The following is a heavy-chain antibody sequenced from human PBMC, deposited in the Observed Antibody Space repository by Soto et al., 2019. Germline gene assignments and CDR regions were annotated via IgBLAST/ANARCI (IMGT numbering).Heavy chain of an antibody. D-gene: IGHD2-8*01. CDR1: GFTFSSCS. J-gene: IGHJ4*02. CDR3: ARDGKGAAYTNGPYYFDY. Sequence: PGGSLRLSCAASGFTFSSCSMNWVRQAPGKGLEWVSYISSSSSTIYYADSVKGRFTISRDNAKNSLYLQMNSLRAEDTAVYYCARDGKGAAYTNGPYYFDYWGQGALVTVSS. V-gene: IGHV3-48*01. CDR2: ISSSSSTI.